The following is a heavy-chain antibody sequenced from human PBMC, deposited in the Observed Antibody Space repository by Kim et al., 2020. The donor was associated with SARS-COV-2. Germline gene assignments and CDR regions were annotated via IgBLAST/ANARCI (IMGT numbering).Heavy chain of an antibody. CDR3: ARWIDSGYDSGRHFDY. V-gene: IGHV4-59*08. D-gene: IGHD5-12*01. CDR1: GGSISSYY. Sequence: SETLSLTCTVSGGSISSYYWSWIRQPPGKGLEWIGYIYYSGSTNYNPSLKSRVTISVDTSKNQFSLKLSSVTAADTAVYYCARWIDSGYDSGRHFDYWGQGTLVTVSS. J-gene: IGHJ4*02. CDR2: IYYSGST.